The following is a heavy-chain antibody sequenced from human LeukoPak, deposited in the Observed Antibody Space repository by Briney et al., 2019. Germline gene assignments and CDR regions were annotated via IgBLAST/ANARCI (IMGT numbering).Heavy chain of an antibody. Sequence: GRSLRLSCAASGFTFDDYAMHWVRQAPGKGLEWVSGISSSGGSTYYADSVKGRFTISRDNSKNTLYLQMNSLRAEDTAVYYCAKDDSADAATADFDYWGQGTLVTVSS. CDR1: GFTFDDYA. CDR2: ISSSGGST. J-gene: IGHJ4*02. CDR3: AKDDSADAATADFDY. D-gene: IGHD6-13*01. V-gene: IGHV3-23*01.